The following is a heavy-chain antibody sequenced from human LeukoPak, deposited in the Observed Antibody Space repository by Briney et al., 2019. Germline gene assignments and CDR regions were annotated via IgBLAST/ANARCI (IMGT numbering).Heavy chain of an antibody. D-gene: IGHD3-22*01. Sequence: GGSLRLSCAGAGFTFSSYAIHWVRQAPGKGLEWVAIISYDGSNKYYADSVKGRFSISRDNSKNTLFLQMNSLRAEDMAVYYCARAARGYSYYYGMDVWGQGTTVTVSS. J-gene: IGHJ6*02. V-gene: IGHV3-30-3*01. CDR2: ISYDGSNK. CDR3: ARAARGYSYYYGMDV. CDR1: GFTFSSYA.